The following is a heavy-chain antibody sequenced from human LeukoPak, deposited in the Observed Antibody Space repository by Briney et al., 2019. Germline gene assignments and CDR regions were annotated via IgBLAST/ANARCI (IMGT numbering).Heavy chain of an antibody. V-gene: IGHV3-23*01. J-gene: IGHJ4*02. CDR1: GFTLSSYA. CDR2: ISGSGDNT. Sequence: LPGGSLRLSCAGSGFTLSSYAMSWVRQAPGKGLEWVSGISGSGDNTYYADPVKGRFTISRDNSKNTLYVQVNSLGTEDTAAYYCAKGSYYDSSGSFYFDYWGQGTLVTVSS. CDR3: AKGSYYDSSGSFYFDY. D-gene: IGHD3-22*01.